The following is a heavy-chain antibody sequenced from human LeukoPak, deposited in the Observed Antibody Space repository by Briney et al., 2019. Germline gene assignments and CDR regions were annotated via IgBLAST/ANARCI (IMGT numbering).Heavy chain of an antibody. CDR2: IYYSGCT. V-gene: IGHV4-39*07. CDR3: AREIRRVYELEYFQH. D-gene: IGHD6-13*01. Sequence: SETLSLTCTVSGGSISSSSYYWGWIRQPPGKGLEWIGSIYYSGCTYYNPSLKSRVTISVDTSKNQFSLKLSSVTAADTAVYYCAREIRRVYELEYFQHWGQGTLVTVSS. J-gene: IGHJ1*01. CDR1: GGSISSSSYY.